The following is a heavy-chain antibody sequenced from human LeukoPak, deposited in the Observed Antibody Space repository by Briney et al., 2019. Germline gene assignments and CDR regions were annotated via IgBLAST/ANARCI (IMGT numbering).Heavy chain of an antibody. Sequence: ASVTLSCTASGGTFSSYAISWVRQAPGQGLEWMGGIIPIFGTANYAQKFQGRVTITADESTSTAYMELSSLRSEDRAVYYCARVLDGYNYFDYWGQGTLVTVSS. J-gene: IGHJ4*02. D-gene: IGHD5-24*01. CDR2: IIPIFGTA. CDR3: ARVLDGYNYFDY. V-gene: IGHV1-69*13. CDR1: GGTFSSYA.